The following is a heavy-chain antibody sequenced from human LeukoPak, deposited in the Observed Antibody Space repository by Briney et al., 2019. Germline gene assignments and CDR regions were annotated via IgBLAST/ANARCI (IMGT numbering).Heavy chain of an antibody. D-gene: IGHD5-18*01. V-gene: IGHV3-53*01. CDR1: GFTVSSNY. CDR2: IYSGGST. Sequence: GGSLRLSCAASGFTVSSNYMSWVRQAPGKGLEWVSVIYSGGSTYYADSVKGRFTISRDNSKNTLYLQMNSLRAEDTAVYYCARGNRYTYGEGGYWGQGTLVTVSS. J-gene: IGHJ4*02. CDR3: ARGNRYTYGEGGY.